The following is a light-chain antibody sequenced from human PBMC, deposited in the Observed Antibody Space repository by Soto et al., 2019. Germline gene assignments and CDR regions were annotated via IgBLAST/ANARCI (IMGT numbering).Light chain of an antibody. CDR2: DAS. CDR3: QQRSNWPPS. V-gene: IGKV3-11*01. CDR1: QSVSKY. J-gene: IGKJ4*01. Sequence: ETVLTQSPPTLSLSPGEGATLSCRASQSVSKYLAWYQQKPGQAPWLLIYDASTRATGIPARFIGSGSGTDFTLTISSLEPEDFAVYYCQQRSNWPPSFGGGTKVEIK.